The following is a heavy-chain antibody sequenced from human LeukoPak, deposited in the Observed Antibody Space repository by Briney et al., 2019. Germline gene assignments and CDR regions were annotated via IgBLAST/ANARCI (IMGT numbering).Heavy chain of an antibody. D-gene: IGHD3-22*01. Sequence: GESLKISCKVSGYSFTSYWIGWVRQMPGKGLEWMGIIYPGDSDTRYSPSFQGQVTISVDKSISTAYLQWSSLKASDTAMYYCARPIISSDNSDYDPYYFDYWGQGTLVTVSS. CDR2: IYPGDSDT. CDR1: GYSFTSYW. J-gene: IGHJ4*02. CDR3: ARPIISSDNSDYDPYYFDY. V-gene: IGHV5-51*01.